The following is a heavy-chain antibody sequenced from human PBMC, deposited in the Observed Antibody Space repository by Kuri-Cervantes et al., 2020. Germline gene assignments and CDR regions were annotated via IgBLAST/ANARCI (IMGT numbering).Heavy chain of an antibody. CDR1: GGSVSSGSYY. J-gene: IGHJ6*01. CDR3: ARFVYRSGYPAHYGMDD. D-gene: IGHD6-19*01. V-gene: IGHV4-61*01. CDR2: IYYSGNT. Sequence: GSLRLSCTVSGGSVSSGSYYWSWIRQPPGKGLEWIGYIYYSGNTYYNPSLKSRVTISVDTSKNQFSLKLSSVTAADTAVYYCARFVYRSGYPAHYGMDDWGQGTTVTVSS.